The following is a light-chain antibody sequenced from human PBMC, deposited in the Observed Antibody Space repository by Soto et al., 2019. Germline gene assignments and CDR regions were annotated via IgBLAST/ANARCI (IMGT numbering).Light chain of an antibody. J-gene: IGKJ2*01. CDR1: QRITTY. CDR2: TSG. V-gene: IGKV1-39*01. CDR3: QQTYSTPYT. Sequence: IQMTQSPSSLSASLRDRVTITCRASQRITTYLNWYQQKPGNAPKLLITTSGTLQRGVPSRFSGSGSGTDVTLTITSLQREDFATYFCQQTYSTPYTFGQGTKLEIK.